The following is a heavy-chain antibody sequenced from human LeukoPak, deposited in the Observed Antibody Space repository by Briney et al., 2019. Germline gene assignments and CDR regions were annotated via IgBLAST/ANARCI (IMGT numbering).Heavy chain of an antibody. CDR2: INPTTGDT. Sequence: ASVKVSCKASGYTFTSYFMHWVRQAPGQGLEWMGIINPTTGDTTYAQKFQGRLTMTRDMSTSTVYMELSSLTSEDTAVFYCARYGFSAVWQGGWHAFDIWGQGTVVTVSS. V-gene: IGHV1-46*01. CDR1: GYTFTSYF. J-gene: IGHJ3*02. CDR3: ARYGFSAVWQGGWHAFDI. D-gene: IGHD2-15*01.